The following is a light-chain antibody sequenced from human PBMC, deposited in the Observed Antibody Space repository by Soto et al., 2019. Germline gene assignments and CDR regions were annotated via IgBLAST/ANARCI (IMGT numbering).Light chain of an antibody. V-gene: IGKV3-20*01. CDR1: QSVTSSH. Sequence: EIVLTQSPGTLSLSRGERATLSCRASQSVTSSHLAWYQQKPGQAPRLLIXXXXXXXXXXXXXXXXSGSGXXXXLTISRLEPEDFAVYYCQQYGSSPLTVGGGTKVDIK. CDR2: XXX. CDR3: QQYGSSPLT. J-gene: IGKJ4*01.